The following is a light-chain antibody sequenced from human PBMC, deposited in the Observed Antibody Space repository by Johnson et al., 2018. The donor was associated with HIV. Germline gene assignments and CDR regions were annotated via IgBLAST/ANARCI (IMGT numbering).Light chain of an antibody. Sequence: QSVLTQPPSVSAAPGQKVTISCSGSSRDIGNNYVSWYQQLPGTAPKLLIYDNNKRPSGIPDRFSGSKSGTSATLGITGLQTGDEADYYCGTWDSSLSAYVFGTGTKVTVL. CDR3: GTWDSSLSAYV. CDR2: DNN. CDR1: SRDIGNNY. V-gene: IGLV1-51*01. J-gene: IGLJ1*01.